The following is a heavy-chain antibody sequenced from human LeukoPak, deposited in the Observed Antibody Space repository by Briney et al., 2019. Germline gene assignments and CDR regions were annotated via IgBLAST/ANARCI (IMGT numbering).Heavy chain of an antibody. D-gene: IGHD2-15*01. V-gene: IGHV3-48*02. CDR3: ARDQLYCSGGICYFDY. CDR1: GFTFHFYS. Sequence: QTGGSLRLSCAASGFTFHFYSMTWVRQAPGKGPEWVSYISSRSSTIYYTDSVKGRFTVSRDNAKNSLNLQMNSLRDEDTAVYYCARDQLYCSGGICYFDYWGQGTLVTVSS. CDR2: ISSRSSTI. J-gene: IGHJ4*02.